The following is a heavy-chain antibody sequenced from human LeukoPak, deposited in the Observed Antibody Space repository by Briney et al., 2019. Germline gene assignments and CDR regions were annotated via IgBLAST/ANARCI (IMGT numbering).Heavy chain of an antibody. J-gene: IGHJ4*02. Sequence: SETLSLTCTVSGDSISSSSYYWGWIRQPPGKGLEWIGSIYYSGSTHYNPSLKSRVTISVDTSKNQFSLKLSSVTAADTAVYYCARGGVSVDYWGQGTLVTVSS. CDR2: IYYSGST. CDR3: ARGGVSVDY. D-gene: IGHD6-13*01. CDR1: GDSISSSSYY. V-gene: IGHV4-39*01.